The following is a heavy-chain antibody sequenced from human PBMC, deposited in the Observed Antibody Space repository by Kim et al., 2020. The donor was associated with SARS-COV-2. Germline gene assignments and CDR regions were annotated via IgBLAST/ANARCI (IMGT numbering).Heavy chain of an antibody. CDR3: ARDRGVGATWGNAFDI. J-gene: IGHJ3*02. CDR1: GYTFTNYY. V-gene: IGHV1-46*01. CDR2: INPSGGSR. D-gene: IGHD1-26*01. Sequence: ASVKVSCKASGYTFTNYYIHWVRQAPGQGLEWMGIINPSGGSRTYAQKFQGRVSMSRDTSTSTVYMELSRLRSDDTAAYYCARDRGVGATWGNAFDIWGQGTMVTVSS.